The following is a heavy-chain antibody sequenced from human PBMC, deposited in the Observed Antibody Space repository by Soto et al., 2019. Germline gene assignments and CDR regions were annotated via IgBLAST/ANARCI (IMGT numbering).Heavy chain of an antibody. V-gene: IGHV1-69*08. Sequence: QVPLVQSGAEVKKPGSSVKVSCKASGGTFSSYTISWVRQAPGQGLEWMGRIIPILGIANYAQKFQGRVTITADKSTSTAYMELSSLRSEDTAVYYCAREPQNYYYYGMDVWGQGTTVTVSS. J-gene: IGHJ6*02. CDR1: GGTFSSYT. CDR2: IIPILGIA. CDR3: AREPQNYYYYGMDV.